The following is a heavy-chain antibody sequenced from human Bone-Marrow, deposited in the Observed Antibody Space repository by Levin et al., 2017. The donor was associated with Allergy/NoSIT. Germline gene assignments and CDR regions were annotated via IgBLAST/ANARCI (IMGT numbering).Heavy chain of an antibody. Sequence: PGGSLRLSCAASGFSFRSHAMHWVRQAPGKGLEWVAAISFDGSHDSHTDSVKGRFSISRDNSKNTLDLQMDSLRPEDTAIYYCAREWTLDRTTYFDPWGQGTLVTVSS. J-gene: IGHJ5*02. CDR2: ISFDGSHD. D-gene: IGHD1/OR15-1a*01. CDR3: AREWTLDRTTYFDP. CDR1: GFSFRSHA. V-gene: IGHV3-30*04.